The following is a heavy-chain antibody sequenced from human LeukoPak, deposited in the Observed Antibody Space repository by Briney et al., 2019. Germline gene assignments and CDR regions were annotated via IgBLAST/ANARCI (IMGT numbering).Heavy chain of an antibody. CDR3: ARRYAGYDFFDS. CDR1: GFSFNTYS. V-gene: IGHV3-48*04. Sequence: GGSLRLSCAASGFSFNTYSMNWARQAPGKGLEWVSYITSGSITIYYADSVKGRFTISRDNAKNSLYLQMDSLRVEDTAVYYCARRYAGYDFFDSWGQGTLVTVSS. D-gene: IGHD5-12*01. J-gene: IGHJ4*02. CDR2: ITSGSITI.